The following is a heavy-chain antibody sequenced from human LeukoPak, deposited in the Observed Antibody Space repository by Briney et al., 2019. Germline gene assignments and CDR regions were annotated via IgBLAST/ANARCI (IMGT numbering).Heavy chain of an antibody. V-gene: IGHV4-39*01. D-gene: IGHD3-3*01. CDR2: IYSSGNT. CDR1: GGSISSGTFS. Sequence: SETLSLNCTVSGGSISSGTFSWGWIRQPPGRDLEWIGSIYSSGNTYYNPSLESRVTISVDTSKDQLSLKLTSATAADTSVYYCARHSGLRSPFDPWGQGTLVTVSS. CDR3: ARHSGLRSPFDP. J-gene: IGHJ5*02.